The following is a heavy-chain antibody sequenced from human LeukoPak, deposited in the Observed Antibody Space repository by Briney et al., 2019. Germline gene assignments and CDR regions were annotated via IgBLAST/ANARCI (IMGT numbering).Heavy chain of an antibody. CDR2: ISGRGVST. D-gene: IGHD5-24*01. CDR3: AKDRRDAYTGDAFDI. V-gene: IGHV3-23*01. CDR1: GFTFSTYA. J-gene: IGHJ3*02. Sequence: GGSLRLSCAASGFTFSTYAMSWVRQAPGKGLEWVSGISGRGVSTYYADAVKGRFTISRDNSKNMLYLQMNSLRAEDTAVYYCAKDRRDAYTGDAFDIWGQGTMVTVYS.